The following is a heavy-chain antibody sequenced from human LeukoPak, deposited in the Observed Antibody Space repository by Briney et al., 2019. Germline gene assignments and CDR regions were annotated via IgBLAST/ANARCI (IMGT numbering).Heavy chain of an antibody. CDR1: GGSISSYY. D-gene: IGHD6-6*01. V-gene: IGHV4-4*07. J-gene: IGHJ3*02. Sequence: SETLSLTCTVSGGSISSYYWSWIRQPAGKGLEWIGRIYTSGSTNYNPSLKSRVTMSVDTSKNQFSLKLSSVTAADTAVYYCARELDSSSFNAFDIWGQGTMVTVSS. CDR2: IYTSGST. CDR3: ARELDSSSFNAFDI.